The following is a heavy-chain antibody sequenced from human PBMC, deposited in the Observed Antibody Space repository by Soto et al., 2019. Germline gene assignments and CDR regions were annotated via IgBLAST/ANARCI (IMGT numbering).Heavy chain of an antibody. J-gene: IGHJ5*02. Sequence: QVQLQQSGPGLVKPSQTLSLTCAISGDSVSSNSAAWNWIRQSPSRGLEWLGRTYYRSKWYNDYAVSVKSRITINPDTSKNQFSLQLNSVTPEDTAVYYCARGGRNPTIFGVVMRPDWFDPWGQGTLVTVSS. CDR2: TYYRSKWYN. CDR3: ARGGRNPTIFGVVMRPDWFDP. D-gene: IGHD3-3*01. CDR1: GDSVSSNSAA. V-gene: IGHV6-1*01.